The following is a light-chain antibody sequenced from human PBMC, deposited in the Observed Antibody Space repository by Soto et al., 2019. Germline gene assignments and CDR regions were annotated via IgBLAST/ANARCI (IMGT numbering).Light chain of an antibody. CDR3: QQYGSSPWT. Sequence: EIVLTQXXXXLXXSPGEXATLSCRASQSVRSNFLAWYRQQPGQAPRLLIFGASSRATGIPDXFXXXXXXXXXXXTITRLEPEDFAVYYCQQYGSSPWTFGQGTKVEXK. CDR2: GAS. J-gene: IGKJ1*01. V-gene: IGKV3-20*01. CDR1: QSVRSNF.